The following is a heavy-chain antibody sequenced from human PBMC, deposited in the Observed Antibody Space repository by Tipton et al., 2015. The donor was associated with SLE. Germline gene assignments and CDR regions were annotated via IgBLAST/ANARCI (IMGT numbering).Heavy chain of an antibody. J-gene: IGHJ2*01. Sequence: TLSLTCTVSGDPINNNYWNWIRQPPGKDLEWIGYIYYTGRTNYNPSLESRVTMSIDASQNRVSLRLKSVSAADTAVYYCARGSDGEYVRYFDVWGPGTLVTVSS. CDR2: IYYTGRT. CDR3: ARGSDGEYVRYFDV. CDR1: GDPINNNY. V-gene: IGHV4-59*12. D-gene: IGHD4-17*01.